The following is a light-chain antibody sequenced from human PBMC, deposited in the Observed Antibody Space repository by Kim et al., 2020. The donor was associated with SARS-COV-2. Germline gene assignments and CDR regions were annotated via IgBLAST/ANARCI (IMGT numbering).Light chain of an antibody. Sequence: LSPGQTASITCSGDKLGDKYACWYQQKPGQSPVLVIYQDSKRPSGIPERFSGSNSGNTATLTISGTQAMDEADYYCQAWDSSSVVFGGGTQLTVL. CDR3: QAWDSSSVV. V-gene: IGLV3-1*01. CDR1: KLGDKY. CDR2: QDS. J-gene: IGLJ2*01.